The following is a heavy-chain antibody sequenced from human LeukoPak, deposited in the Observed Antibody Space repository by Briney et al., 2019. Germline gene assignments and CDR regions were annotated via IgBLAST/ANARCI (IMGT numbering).Heavy chain of an antibody. J-gene: IGHJ4*02. D-gene: IGHD7-27*01. V-gene: IGHV1-8*01. CDR3: ARGPRNWGFDY. CDR1: TYTFTSYD. CDR2: MNPVSGNT. Sequence: ASVKVSCKASTYTFTSYDINWVRQATGQGLEWMGWMNPVSGNTGYAQNFQGRFTMTRDTAISTAHMELSSLRSEDTAVYYCARGPRNWGFDYWGQGTLVTVSS.